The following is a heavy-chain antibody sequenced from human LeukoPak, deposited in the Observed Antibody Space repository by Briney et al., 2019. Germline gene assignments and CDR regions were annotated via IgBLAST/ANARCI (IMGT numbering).Heavy chain of an antibody. Sequence: GGSLRLSCAASGFIFSAHWMHWIRQAPGKGLVWVSRINRDGTSITYADSARGRFTISRDNSKNTLYLHMNSLRAEDTAVYYCAKERAGYTNPYYFDYWGQGTLVTVSS. CDR2: INRDGTSI. CDR3: AKERAGYTNPYYFDY. D-gene: IGHD3-16*02. CDR1: GFIFSAHW. J-gene: IGHJ4*02. V-gene: IGHV3-74*01.